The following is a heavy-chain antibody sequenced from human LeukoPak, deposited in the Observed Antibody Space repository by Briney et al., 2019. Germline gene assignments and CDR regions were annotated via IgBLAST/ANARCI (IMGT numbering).Heavy chain of an antibody. Sequence: PGGSLRLSCAASGFAFSTYWMHWVRQAPGKGLVWVSRIRTDGGSTYYADSVKGRFTISRDNSKSTLYLQMNSLRPEDTAVYYCAKDEGGFAVPRGDAFDIWGQGTTVTVSS. CDR1: GFAFSTYW. J-gene: IGHJ3*02. CDR3: AKDEGGFAVPRGDAFDI. CDR2: IRTDGGST. V-gene: IGHV3-74*01. D-gene: IGHD3-16*01.